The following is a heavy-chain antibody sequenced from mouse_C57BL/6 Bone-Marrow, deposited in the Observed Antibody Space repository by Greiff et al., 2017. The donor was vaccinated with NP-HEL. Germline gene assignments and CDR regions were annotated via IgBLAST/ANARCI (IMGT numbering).Heavy chain of an antibody. D-gene: IGHD2-4*01. CDR1: GFTFSNYW. CDR2: IRLKSDNYAT. V-gene: IGHV6-3*01. CDR3: TSPIYYDYDEGVFDY. J-gene: IGHJ2*01. Sequence: EVKLMESGGGLVQPGGSMKLSCVASGFTFSNYWMNWVRQSPEKGLEWVAQIRLKSDNYATHYAESVKGRFTISRDDSKSSVYLQMNNLRAEDTGIYYCTSPIYYDYDEGVFDYWGQGTTLTVSS.